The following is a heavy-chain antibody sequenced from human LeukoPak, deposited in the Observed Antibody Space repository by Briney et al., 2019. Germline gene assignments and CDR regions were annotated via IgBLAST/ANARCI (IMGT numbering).Heavy chain of an antibody. J-gene: IGHJ4*02. CDR1: GYTFTSYY. CDR2: INPSGGST. Sequence: GASVKVSCKASGYTFTSYYMHWVRQAPGQGLEWMGIINPSGGSTSYAQKFQGRVTMTRDTSTSTVYMELSSLRSEDTAVYYCARDGTGTGRSYYFDYWGQGTLVTVSS. V-gene: IGHV1-46*01. CDR3: ARDGTGTGRSYYFDY. D-gene: IGHD1-1*01.